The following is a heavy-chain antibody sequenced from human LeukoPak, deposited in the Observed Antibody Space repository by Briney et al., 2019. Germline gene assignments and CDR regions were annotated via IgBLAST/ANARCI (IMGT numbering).Heavy chain of an antibody. Sequence: PSETLSFTCTVSGGSISNYYWSWIRQPAGKGLEWIGRIYTSGSTNYDPSLKSRVTMSVDTSKNQFSLKLSSVTAADTAVYYCARDWYYYGSGSYYNLNWFDPWGQGTLVTVSS. J-gene: IGHJ5*02. CDR1: GGSISNYY. CDR2: IYTSGST. CDR3: ARDWYYYGSGSYYNLNWFDP. V-gene: IGHV4-4*07. D-gene: IGHD3-10*01.